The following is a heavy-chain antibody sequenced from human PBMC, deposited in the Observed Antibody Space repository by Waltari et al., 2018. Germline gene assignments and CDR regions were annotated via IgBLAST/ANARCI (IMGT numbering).Heavy chain of an antibody. D-gene: IGHD3-3*01. CDR3: ARQRYYDFWSGYSYSFDY. J-gene: IGHJ4*02. V-gene: IGHV4-4*02. Sequence: QVQLQESGPGLVKPSGTLSLTCAVSGGPISSSNWWSWVRQPPGKGLEWIGEIYHSGSTNYNPSLKSRVTISVDKSKNQFSLKLSSVTAADTAVYYCARQRYYDFWSGYSYSFDYWGQGTLVTVSS. CDR2: IYHSGST. CDR1: GGPISSSNW.